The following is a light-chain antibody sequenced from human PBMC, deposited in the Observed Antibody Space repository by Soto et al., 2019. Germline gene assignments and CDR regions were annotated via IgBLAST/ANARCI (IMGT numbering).Light chain of an antibody. V-gene: IGKV1-5*01. J-gene: IGKJ1*01. CDR2: DAS. Sequence: DIQMTQSPTTLSASVGDRVIITCRASQRMSAWLAWYQQKPGKAPTLLIYDASSLENGVPSRFSGSGSGTDFTLTISSLQPNEFATYYCQQYDTYPWTFGQGTKVEIK. CDR1: QRMSAW. CDR3: QQYDTYPWT.